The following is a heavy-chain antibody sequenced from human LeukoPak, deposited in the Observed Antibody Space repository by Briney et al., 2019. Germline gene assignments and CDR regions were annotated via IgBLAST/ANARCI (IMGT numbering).Heavy chain of an antibody. CDR3: ARGEVAYDY. Sequence: SETLSLTCTVSGGSISGYYWSWIRQPSGKGLEWIGYIYYSGSTNYNPSLKSRVTISVDTSKNQFSLKLSSVTAADTAVYYCARGEVAYDYWGQGTLVTVSS. V-gene: IGHV4-59*01. CDR1: GGSISGYY. CDR2: IYYSGST. J-gene: IGHJ4*02. D-gene: IGHD5-12*01.